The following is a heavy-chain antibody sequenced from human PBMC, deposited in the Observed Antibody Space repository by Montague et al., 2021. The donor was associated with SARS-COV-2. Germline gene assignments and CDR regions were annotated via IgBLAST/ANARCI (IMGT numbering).Heavy chain of an antibody. CDR3: ARQPSNWYDP. Sequence: QSGAEVKLPGESLKISCKTSGHNFTRYWIGWVRQMPGKGLEWMGIINPGDSDTKYSPSFQGQVTILADKSIGTAYLQWSSLKTSDTAMYYCARQPSNWYDPWGQGTLVTVSS. V-gene: IGHV5-51*01. CDR2: INPGDSDT. CDR1: GHNFTRYW. J-gene: IGHJ5*02.